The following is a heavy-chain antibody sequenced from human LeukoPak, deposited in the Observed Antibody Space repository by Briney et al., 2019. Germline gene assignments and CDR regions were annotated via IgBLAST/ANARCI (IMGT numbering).Heavy chain of an antibody. J-gene: IGHJ5*02. Sequence: GGSLRLSCAASGFTVSNSYMNWVRQAPGRGLEWVAVLYSGGATYYKGSVKGRFTVSRDDSSNTLYLQMNSLRVEDTALYYCARSRDVWFGELASWGQGTLVTVSS. CDR2: LYSGGAT. CDR1: GFTVSNSY. V-gene: IGHV3-53*01. D-gene: IGHD3-10*01. CDR3: ARSRDVWFGELAS.